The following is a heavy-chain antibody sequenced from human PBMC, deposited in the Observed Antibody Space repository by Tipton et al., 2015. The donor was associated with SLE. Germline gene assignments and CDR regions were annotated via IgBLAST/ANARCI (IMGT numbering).Heavy chain of an antibody. Sequence: QLVQSGPEVRKPGASVKVSCKASGYTFMNFGISWVRQAPGQGLEWMGWISTQNGDTKYAQRFQGRVTMTTDTSTSTTYMALRSPRSDDTAIYYCARECSGTGCLDYWGQGTLVTVSS. CDR1: GYTFMNFG. D-gene: IGHD2-8*02. J-gene: IGHJ4*02. CDR3: ARECSGTGCLDY. V-gene: IGHV1-18*01. CDR2: ISTQNGDT.